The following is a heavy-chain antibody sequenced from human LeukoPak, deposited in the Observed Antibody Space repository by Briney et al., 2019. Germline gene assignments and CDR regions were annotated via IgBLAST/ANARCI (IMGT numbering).Heavy chain of an antibody. Sequence: SETLSLTCTVSGYSISSGYYWGWIRQPPGKGVEWIGSIYHSGSTYYNPSLKSRVTISVDTSKNQFSLKLSSVTAADTAVYYCARSYRVDAFDIWGQGTMVTVSS. V-gene: IGHV4-38-2*02. D-gene: IGHD3-16*02. J-gene: IGHJ3*02. CDR3: ARSYRVDAFDI. CDR2: IYHSGST. CDR1: GYSISSGYY.